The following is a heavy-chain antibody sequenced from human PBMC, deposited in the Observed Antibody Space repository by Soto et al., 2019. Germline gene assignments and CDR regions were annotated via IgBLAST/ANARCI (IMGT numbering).Heavy chain of an antibody. CDR2: IYHSGST. CDR1: GGSISSGGYS. V-gene: IGHV4-30-2*01. Sequence: QLQLQESGSGLVKPSQTLSLTCAVSGGSISSGGYSWSWIRQPPGKGLEWIGYIYHSGSTYYNPSLKGRVTISVDRTTNQFSLKQSSGTAADKAVYYYARGQVIAAKHWGQGTLVTVSS. D-gene: IGHD2-15*01. J-gene: IGHJ4*02. CDR3: ARGQVIAAKH.